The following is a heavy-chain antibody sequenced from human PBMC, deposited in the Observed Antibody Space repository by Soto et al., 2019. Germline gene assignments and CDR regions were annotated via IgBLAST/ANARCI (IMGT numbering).Heavy chain of an antibody. J-gene: IGHJ4*02. Sequence: SVKVSCKASGDTFSSYAISWVRQAPGQGLEWMGGVVPIFGTADYAQKFQGRVTITADKSTSTVYMDLGSLTSEDTAVYYCARLFRSGETPLDYWGVGTRVTASS. CDR2: VVPIFGTA. CDR3: ARLFRSGETPLDY. CDR1: GDTFSSYA. D-gene: IGHD6-25*01. V-gene: IGHV1-69*06.